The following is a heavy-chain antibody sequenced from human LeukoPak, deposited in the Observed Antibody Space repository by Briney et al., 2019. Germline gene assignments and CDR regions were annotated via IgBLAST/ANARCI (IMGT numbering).Heavy chain of an antibody. V-gene: IGHV3-30*04. D-gene: IGHD2/OR15-2a*01. J-gene: IGHJ4*02. Sequence: GGSLRLSCAASGFTFSSYAMHWVRQAPGKGLEWVAVISYDGSNKYYADSVKGRFTISRDNSKNTLYLQMNSLRAEDTAVYYCARDSEYIFDYWGQGTLVTVSS. CDR3: ARDSEYIFDY. CDR1: GFTFSSYA. CDR2: ISYDGSNK.